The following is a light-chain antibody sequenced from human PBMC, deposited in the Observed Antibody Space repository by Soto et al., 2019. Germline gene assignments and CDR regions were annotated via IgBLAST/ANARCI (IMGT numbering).Light chain of an antibody. CDR2: GAS. J-gene: IGKJ2*01. V-gene: IGKV3-20*01. CDR1: QSVSSSY. CDR3: HQYGSSPDT. Sequence: EIVLTQSPGTLSLSPGERATLSCRASQSVSSSYLAWYQQKPGQAPRLLIYGASSRATGIPDRFSGSGSGTDFTLTSSRLEHEDFAVYYCHQYGSSPDTFGQVTKLEIK.